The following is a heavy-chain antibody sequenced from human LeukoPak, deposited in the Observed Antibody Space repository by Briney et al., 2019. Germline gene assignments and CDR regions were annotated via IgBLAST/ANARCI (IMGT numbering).Heavy chain of an antibody. V-gene: IGHV1-3*01. J-gene: IGHJ6*02. CDR3: SRNLPLLYSSSVSYCMDV. Sequence: ASVKVSCKASGYTFTSYAMHWVRQAPGQRLEWMGWINAGNGNTKYPQKFQGRVTITRDTSASTAYMELSSLRSEDTAVYYCSRNLPLLYSSSVSYCMDVWGQGTTVTVSS. CDR2: INAGNGNT. CDR1: GYTFTSYA. D-gene: IGHD6-13*01.